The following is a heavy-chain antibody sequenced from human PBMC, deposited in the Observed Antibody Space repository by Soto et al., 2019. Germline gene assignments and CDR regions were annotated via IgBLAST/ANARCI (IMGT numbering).Heavy chain of an antibody. Sequence: ASVKVSCKASGYTFTGYYMHWVRQAPGQGLEWMGWINPNSGGTNYAQKFQGWVTMTRDTSISTAYMELGRLRSDDTAVYYCARDRGSYYSYYYYGMDVWGQGTTVTVSS. CDR2: INPNSGGT. CDR3: ARDRGSYYSYYYYGMDV. D-gene: IGHD1-26*01. V-gene: IGHV1-2*04. CDR1: GYTFTGYY. J-gene: IGHJ6*02.